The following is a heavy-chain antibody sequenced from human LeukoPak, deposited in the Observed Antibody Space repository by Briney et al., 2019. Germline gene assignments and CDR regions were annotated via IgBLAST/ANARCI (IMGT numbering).Heavy chain of an antibody. V-gene: IGHV3-9*01. CDR3: ARGTIFPDY. D-gene: IGHD3-3*01. Sequence: GRSLRLSCAASGFTFDDYAMHWVRQAPGKGLEWVSGISWNSGSIGYGDSVKGRFTISRDNAKNTLYLQMNSLRAEDTAVYYCARGTIFPDYWGQGTLVTVSS. J-gene: IGHJ4*02. CDR1: GFTFDDYA. CDR2: ISWNSGSI.